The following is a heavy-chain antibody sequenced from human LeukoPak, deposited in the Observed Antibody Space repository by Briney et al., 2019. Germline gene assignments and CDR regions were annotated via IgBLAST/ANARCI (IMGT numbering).Heavy chain of an antibody. V-gene: IGHV3-30*02. Sequence: GGSLRLSCAASGFTFSSYGMHWVRQAPGKGLEWVAFIRSDGSNKYYADSVKGRFTISRDNSKNTLYLQMNSLRPEDMAVYYCAKVIQLWLHDVPLDYWGQGTLVTVSS. CDR3: AKVIQLWLHDVPLDY. D-gene: IGHD5-18*01. CDR1: GFTFSSYG. CDR2: IRSDGSNK. J-gene: IGHJ4*02.